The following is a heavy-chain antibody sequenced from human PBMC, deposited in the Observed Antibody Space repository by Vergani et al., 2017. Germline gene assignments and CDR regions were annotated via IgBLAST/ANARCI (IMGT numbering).Heavy chain of an antibody. Sequence: QLQLQESGPGLVKPSGTLSLTCAVSGGSISSSNWWSWVRQPPGKGLEWIGEIYHSGSTNYNPSLKSRVTISVDKSKNQFSLKLSSVTAADTAVYYCAWGNWSGGSCYCALCAFEIWGQGTMVTVSS. V-gene: IGHV4-4*02. CDR3: AWGNWSGGSCYCALCAFEI. J-gene: IGHJ3*02. CDR2: IYHSGST. D-gene: IGHD2-15*01. CDR1: GGSISSSNW.